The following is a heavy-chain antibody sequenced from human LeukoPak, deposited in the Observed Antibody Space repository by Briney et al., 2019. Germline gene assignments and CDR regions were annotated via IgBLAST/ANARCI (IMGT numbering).Heavy chain of an antibody. J-gene: IGHJ6*03. D-gene: IGHD6-13*01. CDR3: ARGATAGRFSLRPTGAYYMDV. Sequence: ASLKVSCKASGYTFTGYYMHWVRQAPGQGLEWMGWINPNSGGTNCAQKFQGRVTMTRDTSINTAYMELSSLRFDDTAVYYCARGATAGRFSLRPTGAYYMDVWGKGTTVTVSS. V-gene: IGHV1-2*02. CDR1: GYTFTGYY. CDR2: INPNSGGT.